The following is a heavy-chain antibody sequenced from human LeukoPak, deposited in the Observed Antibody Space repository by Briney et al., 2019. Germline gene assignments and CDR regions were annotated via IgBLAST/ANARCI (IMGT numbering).Heavy chain of an antibody. CDR3: ARESVYSGRYYAFDI. J-gene: IGHJ3*02. Sequence: PSETLSLTCTLSRGSISIYYWSWIRQPPGKGLEWIGYIYYSGSTNYNPSLKSRVTISVDTSKNHFSLKLNSVTAADPAVYYCARESVYSGRYYAFDIWGQGTMVTVSS. V-gene: IGHV4-59*01. CDR1: RGSISIYY. CDR2: IYYSGST. D-gene: IGHD1-26*01.